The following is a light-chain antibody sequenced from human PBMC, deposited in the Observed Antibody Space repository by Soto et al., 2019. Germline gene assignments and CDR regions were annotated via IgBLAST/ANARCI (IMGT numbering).Light chain of an antibody. Sequence: DIPMTQSPSTLSASVRDRVTITCRASQSISSSLAWYQQRPGKAPKLLIYKASSLETGVPSRFSGSGSGTEFTLTISSLQPDDFATYYCQQYNSDWNTFGQGTKLEIK. CDR2: KAS. CDR1: QSISSS. J-gene: IGKJ2*01. CDR3: QQYNSDWNT. V-gene: IGKV1-5*03.